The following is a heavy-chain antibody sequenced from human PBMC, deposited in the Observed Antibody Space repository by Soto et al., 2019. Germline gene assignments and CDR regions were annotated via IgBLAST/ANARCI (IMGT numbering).Heavy chain of an antibody. D-gene: IGHD6-6*01. CDR1: GFTFSSYG. J-gene: IGHJ4*02. Sequence: PGGSLRLSCAASGFTFSSYGMHWVRQAPGKGLEWVAVISYDGSNKYYADSVKGRFTISRDNPKNTLYLQMNSLRAEDTAVYYCARGEIAAHRIDYWGQGTLVTVSS. CDR2: ISYDGSNK. CDR3: ARGEIAAHRIDY. V-gene: IGHV3-30*03.